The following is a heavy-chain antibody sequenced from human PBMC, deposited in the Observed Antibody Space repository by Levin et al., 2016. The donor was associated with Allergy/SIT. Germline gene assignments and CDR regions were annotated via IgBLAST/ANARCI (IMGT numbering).Heavy chain of an antibody. J-gene: IGHJ4*02. CDR1: GFTFSSYS. D-gene: IGHD1-7*01. Sequence: GESLKISCAASGFTFSSYSMNWVRQAPGKGLEWVSSISSSSSYIYYADSVKGRFTISRDNAKNSLYLQMNSLRAEDTAVYYCARVAITGTRRAERYYFDYWGQGTLVTVSS. V-gene: IGHV3-21*01. CDR2: ISSSSSYI. CDR3: ARVAITGTRRAERYYFDY.